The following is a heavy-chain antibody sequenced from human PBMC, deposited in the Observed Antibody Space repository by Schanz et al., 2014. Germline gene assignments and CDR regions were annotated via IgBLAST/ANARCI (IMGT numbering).Heavy chain of an antibody. CDR3: ARGGSGSHYRLDY. CDR2: IGVDGTTT. Sequence: EMQLLESGGGLAQPGGSLRLSCLASGFAFSSYGMNWLRQAPGKGLEWVSVIGVDGTTTYYADSVKGRFTISRDNSKNTLYLQMNSLRAEDTGLYFCARGGSGSHYRLDYWGQGTLVTVSS. D-gene: IGHD1-26*01. V-gene: IGHV3-23*01. J-gene: IGHJ4*02. CDR1: GFAFSSYG.